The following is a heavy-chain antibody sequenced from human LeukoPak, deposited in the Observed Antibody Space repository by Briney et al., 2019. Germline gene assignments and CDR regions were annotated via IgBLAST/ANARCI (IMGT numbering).Heavy chain of an antibody. D-gene: IGHD3-3*01. CDR3: ARAPSEVGGYYPEYFRH. CDR1: GFTFSRYW. Sequence: PGGSLRLSCEASGFTFSRYWMHWVRQAPGKGPVWVSRMKSDGKTNYADSVKGRFTISRDNAKNTVSLQMNSLRADDTGVYYCARAPSEVGGYYPEYFRHWGQGTLVTVSS. CDR2: MKSDGKT. V-gene: IGHV3-74*01. J-gene: IGHJ1*01.